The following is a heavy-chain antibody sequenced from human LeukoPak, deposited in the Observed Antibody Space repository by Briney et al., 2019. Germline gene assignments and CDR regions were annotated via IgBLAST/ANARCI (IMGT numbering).Heavy chain of an antibody. CDR2: INSDGSST. CDR3: AELGITMIGGV. CDR1: GFTFSNHG. J-gene: IGHJ6*04. Sequence: GGSLRLSCAASGFTFSNHGMNWVRQAPGKGLEWVSRINSDGSSTRYADSVKGRFTISRDNAKNSLYLQMNSLRAEDTAVYYCAELGITMIGGVWGKGTTVTISS. V-gene: IGHV3-74*01. D-gene: IGHD3-10*02.